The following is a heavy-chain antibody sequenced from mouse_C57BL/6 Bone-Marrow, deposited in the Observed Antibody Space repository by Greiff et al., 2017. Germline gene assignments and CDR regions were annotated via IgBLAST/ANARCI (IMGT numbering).Heavy chain of an antibody. CDR3: ARRGGSGYVSLFAY. CDR2: IYPGDGDT. V-gene: IGHV1-82*01. J-gene: IGHJ3*01. Sequence: QVQLQQSGPELVKPGASVKISCKASGYAFSSSWMNWVKQRPGKGLEWIGRIYPGDGDTNYNGKFKGKATLTADKSSSTAYMQLSSLTSEDSAVYFCARRGGSGYVSLFAYWGQGTLVTVSA. CDR1: GYAFSSSW. D-gene: IGHD3-2*02.